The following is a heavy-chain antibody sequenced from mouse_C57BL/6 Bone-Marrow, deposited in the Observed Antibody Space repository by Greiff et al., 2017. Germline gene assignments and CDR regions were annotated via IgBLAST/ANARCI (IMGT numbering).Heavy chain of an antibody. J-gene: IGHJ3*01. CDR1: GYTFTSYG. V-gene: IGHV1-81*01. CDR3: ARSVIYYGYDGFAY. CDR2: IYPRSGNT. Sequence: QVQLQQSGAELARPGASVKLSCKASGYTFTSYGISWVKQRTGQGLEWIGEIYPRSGNTYYNEKFKGKATLTADKSSSTAYMELRSLTSEDSAVYFCARSVIYYGYDGFAYWGQGTLVTVSA. D-gene: IGHD2-2*01.